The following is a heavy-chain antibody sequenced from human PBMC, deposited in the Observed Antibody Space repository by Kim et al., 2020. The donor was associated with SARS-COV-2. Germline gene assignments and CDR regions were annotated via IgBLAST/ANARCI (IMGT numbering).Heavy chain of an antibody. V-gene: IGHV3-23*01. Sequence: GSLRLSCAASGFSFSSYAMSWVRQAPGKGLEWVSSISGDSAKSYYADSVKGRFTISRDNSKSTLYLQMDNLRAEDTAGYDCAKITAIFSTVSVYWGQGT. CDR3: AKITAIFSTVSVY. J-gene: IGHJ4*02. CDR1: GFSFSSYA. D-gene: IGHD1-1*01. CDR2: ISGDSAKS.